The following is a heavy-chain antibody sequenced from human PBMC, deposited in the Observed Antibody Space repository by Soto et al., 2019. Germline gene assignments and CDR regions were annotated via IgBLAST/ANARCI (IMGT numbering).Heavy chain of an antibody. CDR3: ARDPDSSGWYGAFDI. Sequence: QGQLVQSGAEVKKPGSSVKVSCKAPGGPFSSYAISWVRQAPGQGLEWMGGIIPIFGTANYAQKFQGRVTITADESTSTAYMELSSLRAEDTAVYYCARDPDSSGWYGAFDIWGQGTMVTVSS. CDR2: IIPIFGTA. J-gene: IGHJ3*02. D-gene: IGHD6-19*01. CDR1: GGPFSSYA. V-gene: IGHV1-69*01.